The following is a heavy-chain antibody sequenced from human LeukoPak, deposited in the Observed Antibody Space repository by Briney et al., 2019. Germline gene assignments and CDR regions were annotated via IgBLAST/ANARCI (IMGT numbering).Heavy chain of an antibody. J-gene: IGHJ6*04. V-gene: IGHV3-73*01. CDR2: IRSKANSYAT. CDR3: TSPEYYYGSGSYSYYYYYGMDV. Sequence: PGGSLRLSCAASGFTFSGSAMHWVRQASGKGREWVGRIRSKANSYATAYAASVKGRFTISRDDSKNTAYLQMNSLKTEDTAVYYCTSPEYYYGSGSYSYYYYYGMDVWGKGTTVTVSS. CDR1: GFTFSGSA. D-gene: IGHD3-10*01.